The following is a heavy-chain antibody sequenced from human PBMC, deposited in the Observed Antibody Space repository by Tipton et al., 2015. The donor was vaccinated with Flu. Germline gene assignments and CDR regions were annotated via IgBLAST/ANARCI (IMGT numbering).Heavy chain of an antibody. D-gene: IGHD3-22*01. Sequence: QSGAEVKKPGSSVKVSCKASGGTFSSYAISWVRQAPGQGLEWMGWINPNSGGTNYAQKFQGRVTMTRDTSISTAYMELSRLRSDDTAVYYCARDLGYYYDSSGYYPYCYFDYWGQGTLVTVSS. V-gene: IGHV1-2*02. CDR2: INPNSGGT. CDR3: ARDLGYYYDSSGYYPYCYFDY. CDR1: GGTFSSYA. J-gene: IGHJ4*02.